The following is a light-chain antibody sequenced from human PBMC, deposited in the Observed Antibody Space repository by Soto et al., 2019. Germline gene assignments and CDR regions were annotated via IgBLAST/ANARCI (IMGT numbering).Light chain of an antibody. V-gene: IGLV1-44*01. CDR3: AAWDVSLNGDVV. J-gene: IGLJ2*01. CDR1: SSNIGSNT. Sequence: QSVLTQPPSASGTPGQRVTISCSGSSSNIGSNTVNWYQQLPGTAPKLLIYSNNQRLSGVPDRFSGYKSGTTASLAISGLQYEDEADYYCAAWDVSLNGDVVFVGGTKHTAL. CDR2: SNN.